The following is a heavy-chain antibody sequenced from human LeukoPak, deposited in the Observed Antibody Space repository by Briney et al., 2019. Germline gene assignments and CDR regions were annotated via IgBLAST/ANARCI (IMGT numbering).Heavy chain of an antibody. Sequence: SQTLSLTCTVSGGSVSSPDYYWSWIRQPPGKGLEWIGYISYSGSTNYNPSLKSRVTISVDTSKSQFSLKLSSVTAADTAVYYCATTPNPNYFDYWGQGALVTVSS. CDR1: GGSVSSPDYY. J-gene: IGHJ4*02. CDR2: ISYSGST. CDR3: ATTPNPNYFDY. V-gene: IGHV4-61*08.